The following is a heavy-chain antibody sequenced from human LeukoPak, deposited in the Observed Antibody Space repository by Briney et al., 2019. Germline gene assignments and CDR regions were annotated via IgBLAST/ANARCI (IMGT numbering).Heavy chain of an antibody. D-gene: IGHD1-1*01. V-gene: IGHV4-4*07. CDR1: GGSISSYY. Sequence: SETLSLTCTVSGGSISSYYWSWIRQPAGKGLEWIGRIYSTGSTHYNPSLKSRVTISVDTSKNQFSLKVSSVTAADTAIYYCARDGYVLFDYWGQGTLVTVSS. CDR2: IYSTGST. CDR3: ARDGYVLFDY. J-gene: IGHJ4*02.